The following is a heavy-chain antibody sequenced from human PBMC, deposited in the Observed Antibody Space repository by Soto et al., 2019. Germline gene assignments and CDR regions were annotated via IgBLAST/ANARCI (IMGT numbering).Heavy chain of an antibody. CDR1: GFSLSTSGVG. V-gene: IGHV2-5*02. CDR2: IYWDDDK. Sequence: QITLKESGPTLVKPTQTLTLTCTFSGFSLSTSGVGVGWIRQPPGKALEWLALIYWDDDKRYSPSLKSRLTITKDTSKNQVVLTMTNMDPVDTATYYCAHSLGYEFWSGYYTAAALFDYWGQGTLVTVSS. CDR3: AHSLGYEFWSGYYTAAALFDY. D-gene: IGHD3-3*01. J-gene: IGHJ4*02.